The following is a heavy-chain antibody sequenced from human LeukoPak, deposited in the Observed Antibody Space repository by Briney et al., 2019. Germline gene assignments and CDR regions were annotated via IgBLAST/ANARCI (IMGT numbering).Heavy chain of an antibody. J-gene: IGHJ6*03. D-gene: IGHD1-1*01. CDR1: GFTFSSYG. Sequence: PGRSLRLSCATSGFTFSSYGMHWVRQAPGKGLEWVAIIYYDGSNKIYADSVKGRFTTSRDDSKNTLYLQMNSLRAEDTAAYYCARDREYKSNWHYAMDVWGKGTTVTVSS. CDR3: ARDREYKSNWHYAMDV. V-gene: IGHV3-33*01. CDR2: IYYDGSNK.